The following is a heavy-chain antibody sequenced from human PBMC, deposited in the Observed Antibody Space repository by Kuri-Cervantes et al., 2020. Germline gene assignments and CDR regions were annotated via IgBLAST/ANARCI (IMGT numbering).Heavy chain of an antibody. CDR2: ISASGGST. Sequence: GGSLRLSCAASGFTFSSYGMSWVRQAPGKGLEWVSAISASGGSTYYADSVKGRFTISRDNSKSTLYLQMISLRAEDTAVYFCAKEISPFNAFDIWGQGTMVTVSS. J-gene: IGHJ3*02. V-gene: IGHV3-23*01. CDR1: GFTFSSYG. CDR3: AKEISPFNAFDI.